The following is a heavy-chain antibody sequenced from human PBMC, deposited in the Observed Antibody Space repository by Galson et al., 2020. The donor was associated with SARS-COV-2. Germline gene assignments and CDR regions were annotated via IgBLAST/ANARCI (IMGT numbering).Heavy chain of an antibody. CDR2: ISNDGTNK. CDR3: ARPVSGWDLLQPLDI. J-gene: IGHJ3*02. D-gene: IGHD1-26*01. V-gene: IGHV3-30*04. Sequence: PGGSLRLSCAASGFTFSSYAMHWVRQAPGKGLEWVAVISNDGTNKYYADSVKGRFTISRDNSENTLYLQMNSLRAEDTAVYYCARPVSGWDLLQPLDIWGKGTMVTVSS. CDR1: GFTFSSYA.